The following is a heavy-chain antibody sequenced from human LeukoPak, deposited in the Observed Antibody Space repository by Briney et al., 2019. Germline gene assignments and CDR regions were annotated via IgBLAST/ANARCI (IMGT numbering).Heavy chain of an antibody. CDR2: INPNSGGT. V-gene: IGHV1-2*02. CDR1: GYTFTGYY. CDR3: ARGLYTDNYYYYGMDV. D-gene: IGHD2-2*02. J-gene: IGHJ6*02. Sequence: ASVKVSCEASGYTFTGYYMHWVRQAPGQGLEWMGWINPNSGGTNYAQKFQGRVTMTRDTSISTAYMELSRLRSDDTAVYYCARGLYTDNYYYYGMDVWGQGTTVTVSS.